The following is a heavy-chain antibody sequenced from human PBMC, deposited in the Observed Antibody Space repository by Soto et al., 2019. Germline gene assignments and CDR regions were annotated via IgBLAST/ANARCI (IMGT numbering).Heavy chain of an antibody. Sequence: QVQLVQSGAEVKKPGSSVKVSCKASGGTFSSYTISWVRQAPGQGLEWMGRIIPILGIANNAQKFQGRVTITADKSTSTAYMELSSLRSEDRAVYYCARVGAVAGRDYWGQGTLVTVSS. V-gene: IGHV1-69*02. CDR3: ARVGAVAGRDY. CDR1: GGTFSSYT. D-gene: IGHD6-19*01. CDR2: IIPILGIA. J-gene: IGHJ4*02.